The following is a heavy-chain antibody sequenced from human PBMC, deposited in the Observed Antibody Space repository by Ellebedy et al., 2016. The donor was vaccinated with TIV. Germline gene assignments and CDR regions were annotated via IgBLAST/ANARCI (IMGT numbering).Heavy chain of an antibody. CDR2: ISSNGGST. CDR3: ARDGGYSGYEQ. V-gene: IGHV3-64*01. D-gene: IGHD5-12*01. Sequence: GESLKISCAASGFTFSSYGMHWVRQAPGKGLEYVSAISSNGGSTYYANSVKGRFTISRDNSKNTLYLQMGSLRAEDMAVYYCARDGGYSGYEQWGQGTLVTVSS. J-gene: IGHJ4*02. CDR1: GFTFSSYG.